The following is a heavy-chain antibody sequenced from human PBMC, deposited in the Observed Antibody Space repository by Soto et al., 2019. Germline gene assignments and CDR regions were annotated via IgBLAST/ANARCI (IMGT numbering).Heavy chain of an antibody. Sequence: QVQLQESGPGLVKPSETLSLTCTVSGGSISHFYWYWIRQPPGKGLEWIAYVFYSGSTNYNPSLKSRVIMSVETSKNQFSLKLRSVTAADTAVYYCASGADDYPNGMDVWGQGTTVTVS. J-gene: IGHJ6*02. CDR3: ASGADDYPNGMDV. CDR2: VFYSGST. D-gene: IGHD3-16*01. CDR1: GGSISHFY. V-gene: IGHV4-59*12.